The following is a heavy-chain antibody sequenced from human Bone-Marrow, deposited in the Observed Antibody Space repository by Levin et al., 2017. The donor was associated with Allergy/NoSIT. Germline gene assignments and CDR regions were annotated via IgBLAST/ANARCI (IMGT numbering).Heavy chain of an antibody. CDR1: SDSSAKYW. CDR3: AKGSDATGYYFDY. V-gene: IGHV5-51*01. Sequence: HGESLKISCKTSSDSSAKYWIGWVRQVPGKGLEWMGIIYPGDSDTRYNPSFQAQVTISADKSINTAYLQWSSLRTSDTATYYCAKGSDATGYYFDYWGQGTLVTVSS. J-gene: IGHJ4*02. D-gene: IGHD2-15*01. CDR2: IYPGDSDT.